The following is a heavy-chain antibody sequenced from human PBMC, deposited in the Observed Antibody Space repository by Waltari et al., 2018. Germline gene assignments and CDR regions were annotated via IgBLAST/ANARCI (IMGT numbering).Heavy chain of an antibody. V-gene: IGHV3-23*01. J-gene: IGHJ4*02. CDR3: AKDEAVAGSPSYFDY. CDR1: GFTFSSYA. Sequence: EVQLLESGGGLVQPGGSLRLSCAASGFTFSSYAMSWVRQAPGKGLEWVSAISGSGGRTYYADSVKGRFTISRDKSKNTLYLQMNSLRAEDTAVYYCAKDEAVAGSPSYFDYWGQGTLVTVSS. CDR2: ISGSGGRT. D-gene: IGHD6-19*01.